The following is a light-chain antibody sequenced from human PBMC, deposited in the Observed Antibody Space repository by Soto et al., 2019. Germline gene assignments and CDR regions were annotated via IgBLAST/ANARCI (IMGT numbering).Light chain of an antibody. J-gene: IGLJ2*01. CDR2: GNS. CDR3: QSYDSSLSVV. CDR1: SSNIGAGYD. Sequence: QSVLTQPPSVSGALGQRVTISCTGTSSNIGAGYDVHWYQQLPETAPQLLIYGNSKRPSGVPDRFSGSKSGTSASLAITGLKAEDEADYYCQSYDSSLSVVFGGGTKLTVL. V-gene: IGLV1-40*01.